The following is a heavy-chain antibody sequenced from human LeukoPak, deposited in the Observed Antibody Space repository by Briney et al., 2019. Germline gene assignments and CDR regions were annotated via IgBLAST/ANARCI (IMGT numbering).Heavy chain of an antibody. V-gene: IGHV1-69*13. Sequence: GASVKVSCKASGGTFSSYAISWVRQAPGQGLEWMGGIIPIFGTANYAQKFQGRVTITADESTSTAYMELSSLRSEDTAVYYCARVGGFKRWLRYYFDYWGQGTLVTVSS. J-gene: IGHJ4*02. CDR2: IIPIFGTA. D-gene: IGHD5-24*01. CDR1: GGTFSSYA. CDR3: ARVGGFKRWLRYYFDY.